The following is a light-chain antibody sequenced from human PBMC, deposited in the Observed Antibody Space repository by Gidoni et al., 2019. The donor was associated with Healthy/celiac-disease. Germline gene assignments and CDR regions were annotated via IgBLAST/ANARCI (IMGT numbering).Light chain of an antibody. CDR1: QSISSY. CDR2: AAS. J-gene: IGKJ4*01. CDR3: QQSYSTHT. Sequence: DIQLTQSPSSLSASVGDRVTITCRASQSISSYLNWYQQKPGKAPKLLIYAASSLQSWVPSRFSGSGSGTDFTLTISSLQPEDFATYYCQQSYSTHTFXGXTKVEIK. V-gene: IGKV1-39*01.